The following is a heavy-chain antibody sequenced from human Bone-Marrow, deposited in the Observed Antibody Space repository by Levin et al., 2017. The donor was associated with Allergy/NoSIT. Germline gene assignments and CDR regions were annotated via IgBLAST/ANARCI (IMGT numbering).Heavy chain of an antibody. J-gene: IGHJ6*02. CDR3: IKGIRAGGADV. CDR2: ISWPSNT. D-gene: IGHD3-10*01. V-gene: IGHV3-9*01. CDR1: GSTLDDHA. Sequence: SCAASGSTLDDHAMHWVRQTPGKGLEWVSGISWPSNTGYADSVKGRFTISRDNAKNSLYLQMNSLRAEDTALYYFIKGIRAGGADVWGQGTTVTVSS.